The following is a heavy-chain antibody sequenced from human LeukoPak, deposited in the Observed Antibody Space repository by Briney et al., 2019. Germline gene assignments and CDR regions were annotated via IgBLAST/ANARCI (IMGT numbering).Heavy chain of an antibody. CDR1: GFTFSSYS. Sequence: GSLRLSCAASGFTFSSYSMNWVRQAPGKGLEWVSSISSSSSYIYYADSVKGRFTISGDNAKNSLYLQMNSLRAEDTAVYYCARVGGSYYYDSSGYYHEGGAFDIWGQGTMVTISS. CDR2: ISSSSSYI. J-gene: IGHJ3*02. D-gene: IGHD3-22*01. CDR3: ARVGGSYYYDSSGYYHEGGAFDI. V-gene: IGHV3-21*01.